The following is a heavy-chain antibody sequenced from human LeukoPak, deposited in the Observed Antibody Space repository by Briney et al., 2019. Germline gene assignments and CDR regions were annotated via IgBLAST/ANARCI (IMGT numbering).Heavy chain of an antibody. Sequence: GGSLRLSCAASGFTFSDYYMSWSIQAPGKGLEWVSYISSSGSTIYYADSVKGRFTVSRDNPKNTLNLQLDSLRVEDTAVYYCARHGSGRNYFDPLDYWGQGTLVTVSS. CDR1: GFTFSDYY. D-gene: IGHD1-26*01. J-gene: IGHJ4*02. CDR2: ISSSGSTI. V-gene: IGHV3-11*04. CDR3: ARHGSGRNYFDPLDY.